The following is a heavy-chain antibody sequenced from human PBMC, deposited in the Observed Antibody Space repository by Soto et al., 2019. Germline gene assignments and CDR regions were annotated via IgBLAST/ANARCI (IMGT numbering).Heavy chain of an antibody. J-gene: IGHJ4*02. CDR1: GFTFHTYT. V-gene: IGHV3-23*01. CDR2: ISGSSNTT. D-gene: IGHD6-6*01. Sequence: EVQLLESGGGLVQHGGSLRLSCAASGFTFHTYTMTWVRQAPGKGLEWVSGISGSSNTTYYADSVKGRFTISRDNSKNTLYLQMNSLRADDTAVYYCAKDRGAPRQPFYWCQGTLVTVSS. CDR3: AKDRGAPRQPFY.